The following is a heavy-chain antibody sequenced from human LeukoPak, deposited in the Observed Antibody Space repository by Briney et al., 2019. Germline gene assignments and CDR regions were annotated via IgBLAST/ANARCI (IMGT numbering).Heavy chain of an antibody. D-gene: IGHD3-10*01. CDR3: ARDFTMFRVPFDP. V-gene: IGHV4-34*01. CDR1: GGSLSGYY. J-gene: IGHJ5*02. Sequence: SETLSLTCAVYGGSLSGYYWSWIRQPPGKGREWIGEINHSGSTNYNPSLKSRVSISVDTSKNQLSLKLSSATAADTAVYYCARDFTMFRVPFDPWGQGTLVTVSS. CDR2: INHSGST.